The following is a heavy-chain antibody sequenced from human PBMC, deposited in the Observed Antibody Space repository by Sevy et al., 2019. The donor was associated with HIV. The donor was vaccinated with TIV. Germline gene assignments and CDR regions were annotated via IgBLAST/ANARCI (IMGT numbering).Heavy chain of an antibody. V-gene: IGHV3-23*01. CDR2: LGSGGVTT. D-gene: IGHD2-2*01. J-gene: IGHJ5*02. CDR3: TSYALTSRTWFDP. CDR1: GFTFSTYA. Sequence: GGSLRLSCAASGFTFSTYAMNWVRQAPGKGLEWVSTLGSGGVTTYYPASVSGRFTISRDISKNTPLLRMNSLRADDTAVSYCTSYALTSRTWFDPGGQGTLVTVSS.